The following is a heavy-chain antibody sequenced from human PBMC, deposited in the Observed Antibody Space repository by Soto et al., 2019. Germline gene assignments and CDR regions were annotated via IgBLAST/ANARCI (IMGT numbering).Heavy chain of an antibody. CDR2: ISAYNGNT. CDR3: ARVGYSSSSSTLYYYYGMDV. Sequence: ASVKVSCKASGYTFTSYGISWVRQAPGQGLEWMGWISAYNGNTNYAQKLQGRVTMTTDTSTSTAYMELRSLRSDDTAVYYCARVGYSSSSSTLYYYYGMDVWGQGTTVTVS. CDR1: GYTFTSYG. J-gene: IGHJ6*02. V-gene: IGHV1-18*01. D-gene: IGHD6-6*01.